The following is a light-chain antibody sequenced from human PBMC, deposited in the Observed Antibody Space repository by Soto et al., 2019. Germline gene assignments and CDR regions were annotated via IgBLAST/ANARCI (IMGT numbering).Light chain of an antibody. V-gene: IGLV2-14*01. CDR2: DVS. Sequence: QSVLTQPASVSGSPGQSITISCTGTSSDVGGYNYVSWYQQHPGKAPKLMIYDVSNRPSGVSNRFSGSKSGNTASLTISGLQAEDEADYSCSSYTSSNTLVVFGGGTKLTV. CDR3: SSYTSSNTLVV. J-gene: IGLJ2*01. CDR1: SSDVGGYNY.